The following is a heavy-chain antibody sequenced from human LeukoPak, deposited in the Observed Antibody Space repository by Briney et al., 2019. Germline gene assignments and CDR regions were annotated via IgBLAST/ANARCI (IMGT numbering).Heavy chain of an antibody. J-gene: IGHJ1*01. CDR1: GGSFSGYY. D-gene: IGHD3-22*01. CDR3: ARFDSRRCFQH. CDR2: INHSGST. V-gene: IGHV4-34*01. Sequence: SETLSLTCAVYGGSFSGYYWSWIRQPPGKGLEWIGEINHSGSTNYNPSLKSRVTISVDTSKNQFSLKLSSVTAADTAVYYCARFDSRRCFQHWGQGTLVTVSS.